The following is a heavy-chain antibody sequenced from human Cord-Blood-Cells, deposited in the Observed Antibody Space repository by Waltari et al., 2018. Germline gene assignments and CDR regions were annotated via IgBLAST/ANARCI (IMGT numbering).Heavy chain of an antibody. CDR1: GYTFTSYD. D-gene: IGHD1-26*01. V-gene: IGHV1-8*03. Sequence: QVQLVQSGAEVKKPGASVKVSCKASGYTFTSYDFNWVRQATGQGLAWMGWMNPNSGNTGYAQKFQGRVTITRNTSISTAYMELSSLRSEDTAVYYCARGVWDYWYFDLWGRGTLVTVSS. CDR3: ARGVWDYWYFDL. J-gene: IGHJ2*01. CDR2: MNPNSGNT.